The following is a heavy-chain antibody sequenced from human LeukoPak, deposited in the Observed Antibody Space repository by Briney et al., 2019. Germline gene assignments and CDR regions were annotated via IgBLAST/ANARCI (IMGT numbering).Heavy chain of an antibody. CDR2: INPSGGST. J-gene: IGHJ6*03. Sequence: ASVKVSCKASGYTFTSYDINWVRQAPGQGLEWMGIINPSGGSTSYAQKFQGRVTMTRDTSTSTVYMELSSLRSEDTAVYYCARNYDFWSGYYHYYYMDVWGKGTTVTVSS. D-gene: IGHD3-3*01. CDR3: ARNYDFWSGYYHYYYMDV. CDR1: GYTFTSYD. V-gene: IGHV1-46*01.